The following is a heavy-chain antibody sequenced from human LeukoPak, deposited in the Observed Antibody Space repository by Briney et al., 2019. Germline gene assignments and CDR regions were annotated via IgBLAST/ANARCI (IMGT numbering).Heavy chain of an antibody. CDR2: IYPNNGAT. CDR3: ARDGPSQMVEFDY. Sequence: DSVKVSCKASGYTFSGTGWYLYWLRQAPGQGLGCMGWIYPNNGATAYAQKFQGRVAMTRDTSISTAYMELRRLRPDDTAVYYCARDGPSQMVEFDYWGQGTLVTVSS. V-gene: IGHV1-2*02. CDR1: GYTFSGTGWY. J-gene: IGHJ4*02. D-gene: IGHD3-10*01.